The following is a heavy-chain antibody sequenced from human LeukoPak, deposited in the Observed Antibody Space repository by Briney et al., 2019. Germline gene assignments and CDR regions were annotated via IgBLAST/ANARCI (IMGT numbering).Heavy chain of an antibody. J-gene: IGHJ6*03. D-gene: IGHD3-3*01. CDR1: GGSFSGYY. Sequence: SETLSLTCAVYGGSFSGYYWSWVRQPPGKGLEWIGEINHSGSTNYNPSLKSRVTILVDTSKNQFSLQLGSVNGADTAVYYCARGPLTYDFWSGYSPYYYMDVWGKGTTVTVSS. V-gene: IGHV4-34*01. CDR3: ARGPLTYDFWSGYSPYYYMDV. CDR2: INHSGST.